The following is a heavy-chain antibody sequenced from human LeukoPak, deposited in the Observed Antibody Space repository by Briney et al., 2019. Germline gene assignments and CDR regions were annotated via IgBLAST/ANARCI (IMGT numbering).Heavy chain of an antibody. J-gene: IGHJ4*02. CDR1: GYSFTSYW. V-gene: IGHV5-51*01. CDR3: ARHVSYYDSSGYADY. CDR2: IYPGDSDT. D-gene: IGHD3-22*01. Sequence: GESLKISCKGSGYSFTSYWIGWVRQMPGKGLEWMGIIYPGDSDTRYSPSLQGQVTISADKSISTAYLQWSSLEASDTAMYYCARHVSYYDSSGYADYWGQGTLVTVSS.